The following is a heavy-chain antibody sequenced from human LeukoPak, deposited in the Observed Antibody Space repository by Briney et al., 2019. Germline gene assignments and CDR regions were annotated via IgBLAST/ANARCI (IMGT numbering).Heavy chain of an antibody. Sequence: ASVKVSCKASGYTFTSYGISWVRQAPGQGLEWMGWISAYNGNTNYARKLQGRVTMTTDASTSTAYMELRSLRSDDTAVYYCARNIVVVTAIYYYYYGMDVWGQGTTVTVSS. CDR3: ARNIVVVTAIYYYYYGMDV. D-gene: IGHD2-21*02. CDR1: GYTFTSYG. J-gene: IGHJ6*02. V-gene: IGHV1-18*01. CDR2: ISAYNGNT.